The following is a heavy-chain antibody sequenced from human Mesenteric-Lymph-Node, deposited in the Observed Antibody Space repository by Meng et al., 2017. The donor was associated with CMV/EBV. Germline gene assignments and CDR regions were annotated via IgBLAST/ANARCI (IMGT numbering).Heavy chain of an antibody. CDR3: AGHSPYYYDSSGHFYFDY. V-gene: IGHV1-18*01. D-gene: IGHD3-22*01. Sequence: TSTAYGITWVRQAPGQGLQWMGWISAYESHTTYARGLQGRVIMTTDTSTNTAYMELKSMRSDDTAMYFCAGHSPYYYDSSGHFYFDYWGQGTLVTVSS. CDR1: TSTAYG. CDR2: ISAYESHT. J-gene: IGHJ4*02.